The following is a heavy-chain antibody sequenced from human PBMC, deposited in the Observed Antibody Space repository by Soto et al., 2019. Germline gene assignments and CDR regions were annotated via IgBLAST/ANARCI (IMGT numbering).Heavy chain of an antibody. CDR2: IYYRGSS. CDR3: ARHYSSATPNWFDP. D-gene: IGHD6-19*01. V-gene: IGHV4-39*01. Sequence: SETLSLTCTVSGGSISSSSYYWGWVRQPPGKGLEWIGSIYYRGSSYYNPSLRSRVTISVDTSKNQFSLKLSSVTAAATAVFYCARHYSSATPNWFDPRGQGTLVTVSS. J-gene: IGHJ5*02. CDR1: GGSISSSSYY.